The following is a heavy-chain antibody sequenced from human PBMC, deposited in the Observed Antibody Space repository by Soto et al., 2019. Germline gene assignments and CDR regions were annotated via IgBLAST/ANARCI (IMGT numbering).Heavy chain of an antibody. CDR1: GGSISSGEYY. Sequence: PSETLSLTCTVSGGSISSGEYYWSWIRQPPGKGLEWIGYIYYSGSTYYNPSLRSRVTISVDTSKNQFSLKLSSVTAADTAVYYCARSLVGELWLMGYWGQGTLVTVSS. V-gene: IGHV4-30-4*01. CDR2: IYYSGST. J-gene: IGHJ4*02. D-gene: IGHD3-10*01. CDR3: ARSLVGELWLMGY.